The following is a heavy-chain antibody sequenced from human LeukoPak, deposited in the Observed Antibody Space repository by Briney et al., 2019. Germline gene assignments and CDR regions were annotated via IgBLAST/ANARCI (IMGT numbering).Heavy chain of an antibody. D-gene: IGHD2-21*02. CDR1: GFTFSSYG. Sequence: GGSLSLSCAASGFTFSSYGMHWVRQAPGKGLGWVAFLLYDGSNKYYADSVKGRFTISRDNSKNTLYLQMNSLRAEDTAVYYCAKDPQKVVTLAGSFDYWGQGTLVTVSS. J-gene: IGHJ4*02. CDR3: AKDPQKVVTLAGSFDY. V-gene: IGHV3-30*02. CDR2: LLYDGSNK.